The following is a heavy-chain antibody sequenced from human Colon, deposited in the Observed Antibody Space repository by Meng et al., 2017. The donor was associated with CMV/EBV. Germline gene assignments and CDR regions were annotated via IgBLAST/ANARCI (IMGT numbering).Heavy chain of an antibody. CDR3: ARGHDFDY. V-gene: IGHV3-21*01. CDR2: LSSSRSFI. J-gene: IGHJ4*02. CDR1: GFTFATYS. Sequence: GGSLRLSCAASGFTFATYSMNWVRQAPGKGLEWVSSLSSSRSFIYYADSVKGRFTISRDNAKNSLYLQLDSMRAEDTAVYYCARGHDFDYWGQGTLVTVSS.